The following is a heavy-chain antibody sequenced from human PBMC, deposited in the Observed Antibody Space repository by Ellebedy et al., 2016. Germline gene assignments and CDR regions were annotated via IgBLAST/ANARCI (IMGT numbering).Heavy chain of an antibody. CDR1: GYTFTSYG. D-gene: IGHD2-2*01. CDR3: ARGQEGTKRDWFNP. CDR2: ISAYNGNT. Sequence: ASVKVSXKASGYTFTSYGISWVRQAPGQGLEWMGWISAYNGNTNYAQKLQGRVTMTTDTSTSTAYMELSRLRSDDTAVYYCARGQEGTKRDWFNPWGQGTLVTVSS. J-gene: IGHJ5*02. V-gene: IGHV1-18*01.